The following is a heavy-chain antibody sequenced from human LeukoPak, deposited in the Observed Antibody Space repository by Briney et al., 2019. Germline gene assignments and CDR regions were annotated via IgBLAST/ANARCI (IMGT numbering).Heavy chain of an antibody. CDR2: INPNSGGT. V-gene: IGHV1-2*02. CDR1: GYTFNGYY. Sequence: ASVKVSCKASGYTFNGYYMHWVRQAPGQGLEWMGWINPNSGGTNYAQKFQGRVTMTRDTSISTAYMELSRLRSDDTAVYYCACNDILTLGDYYYYYMDVWGKGTTVTVSS. D-gene: IGHD3-9*01. CDR3: ACNDILTLGDYYYYYMDV. J-gene: IGHJ6*03.